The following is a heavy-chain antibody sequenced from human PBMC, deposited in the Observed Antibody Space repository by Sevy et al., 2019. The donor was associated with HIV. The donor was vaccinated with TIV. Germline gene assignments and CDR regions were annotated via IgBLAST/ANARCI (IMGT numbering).Heavy chain of an antibody. V-gene: IGHV3-23*01. Sequence: GGPLRLSCAASGFTFSSYAMSWVRQAPGKGLEWVSAISGSGGSTYYADSVKGRFTISRDNSKNTLYLQMNSLRAEDTAVYYCAKSYDFWSGYYFDYWGQGTLVTVSS. CDR2: ISGSGGST. J-gene: IGHJ4*02. D-gene: IGHD3-3*01. CDR1: GFTFSSYA. CDR3: AKSYDFWSGYYFDY.